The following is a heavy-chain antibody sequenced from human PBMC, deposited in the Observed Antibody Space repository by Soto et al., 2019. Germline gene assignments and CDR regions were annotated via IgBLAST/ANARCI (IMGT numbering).Heavy chain of an antibody. D-gene: IGHD3-22*01. CDR2: MNPNSGNT. CDR3: ARVRGTYYYDSRGYSNAFDI. V-gene: IGHV1-8*01. CDR1: GYTFTRYD. J-gene: IGHJ3*02. Sequence: SGNVSCKASGYTFTRYDINWVRQATGQGLEWMGWMNPNSGNTGYAQKFQGRVTMTRNTSISTAYMELSSLRSEDTAVYYCARVRGTYYYDSRGYSNAFDIRGQ.